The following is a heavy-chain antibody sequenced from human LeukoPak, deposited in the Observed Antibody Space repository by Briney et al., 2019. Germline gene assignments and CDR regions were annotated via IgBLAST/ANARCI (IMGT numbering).Heavy chain of an antibody. D-gene: IGHD3-10*01. CDR1: AFTFSSYG. CDR3: AKGPAMVRGTFDP. Sequence: GGSLRLSCAASAFTFSSYGMHWVRQAPGKGLEWVAFIRYDGGNKNYADSVKGRFTISRDNSQNTLYLQMNSLRTEETAVYYCAKGPAMVRGTFDPWGQGTLVTVSS. V-gene: IGHV3-30*02. J-gene: IGHJ5*02. CDR2: IRYDGGNK.